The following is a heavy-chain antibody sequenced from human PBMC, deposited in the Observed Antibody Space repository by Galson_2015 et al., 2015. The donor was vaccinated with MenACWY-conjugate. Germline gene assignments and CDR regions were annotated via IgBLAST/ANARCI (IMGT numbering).Heavy chain of an antibody. CDR2: VNHSGST. CDR1: GGSFSGYY. CDR3: ARAAPFQSLRLRRHDF. Sequence: SETLSLTCAVYGGSFSGYYWSWVRQPLGKGLEWVGEVNHSGSTNYNPSLKSRVTISVDTSKNQFSLELSSVTAADTAVYYCARAAPFQSLRLRRHDFWGQGTLVTVSS. J-gene: IGHJ4*02. D-gene: IGHD5/OR15-5a*01. V-gene: IGHV4-34*01.